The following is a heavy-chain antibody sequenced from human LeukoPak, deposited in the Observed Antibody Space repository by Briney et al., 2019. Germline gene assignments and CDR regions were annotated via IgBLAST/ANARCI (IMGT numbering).Heavy chain of an antibody. Sequence: SVKVSCKASGGTFSSYAISWVRQAPGQGLEWMGGIIPIFGTANHAQKFQGRVTITADESTSTAYMELSSLRSEDTAVYYCARDQMVFGAAANWFDPWGQGTLVTVSS. CDR3: ARDQMVFGAAANWFDP. V-gene: IGHV1-69*13. CDR1: GGTFSSYA. D-gene: IGHD3/OR15-3a*01. CDR2: IIPIFGTA. J-gene: IGHJ5*02.